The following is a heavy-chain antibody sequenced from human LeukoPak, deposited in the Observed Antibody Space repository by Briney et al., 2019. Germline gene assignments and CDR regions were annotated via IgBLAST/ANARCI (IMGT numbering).Heavy chain of an antibody. J-gene: IGHJ2*01. V-gene: IGHV4-39*01. Sequence: SETLSLTCTVSGCSISSSSYYRGWIRQPPGRGVEWIGSIYYSGSTYYNPSLKSRVTISVDTSKNQLSLKLSSVTAADTAVYYCARHRFGELSHFDLWGRGTLVTVSS. D-gene: IGHD3-10*01. CDR3: ARHRFGELSHFDL. CDR2: IYYSGST. CDR1: GCSISSSSYY.